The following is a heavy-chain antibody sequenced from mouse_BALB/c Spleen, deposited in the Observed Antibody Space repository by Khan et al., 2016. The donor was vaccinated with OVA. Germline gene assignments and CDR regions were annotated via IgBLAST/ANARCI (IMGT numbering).Heavy chain of an antibody. J-gene: IGHJ3*01. CDR1: GYTFTDYN. CDR2: IFPNSGGS. V-gene: IGHV1S29*02. D-gene: IGHD1-1*01. CDR3: LRSGYGSFAY. Sequence: VQLQQSGPELVKPGASVKISCKASGYTFTDYNMDWVKQSHGKSLEWVGYIFPNSGGSGYNQKFKTKATLTVDSSSSTAYMDLRSLTSEDSAVYYCLRSGYGSFAYWGQGTLVTVSA.